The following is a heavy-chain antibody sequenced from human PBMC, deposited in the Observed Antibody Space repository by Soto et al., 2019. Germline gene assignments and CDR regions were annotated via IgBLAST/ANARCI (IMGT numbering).Heavy chain of an antibody. CDR3: AKCSGGSCYPHQPWFDP. CDR2: ISGSGGST. Sequence: PGGSLRLSCAASGFTFSSYAMSWVRQAPGKGLEWVSAISGSGGSTYYADSVKGRFTISRDNSKNMLYLQMNSLRAEDTAVYYCAKCSGGSCYPHQPWFDPWGQGTLVTVSS. J-gene: IGHJ5*02. V-gene: IGHV3-23*01. D-gene: IGHD2-15*01. CDR1: GFTFSSYA.